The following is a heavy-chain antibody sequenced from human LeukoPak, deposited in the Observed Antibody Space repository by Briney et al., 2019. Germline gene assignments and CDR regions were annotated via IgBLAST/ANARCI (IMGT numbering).Heavy chain of an antibody. J-gene: IGHJ4*02. CDR1: GGSISSGGYY. CDR2: IYYSGST. CDR3: AREVVVAGKGGFDY. Sequence: SETLSLTCTVSGGSISSGGYYWSWIRQHPGKGLEWIVYIYYSGSTYYNPSLKSRVTISVDTSKNQFSLKLSSVTAADTAVYYCAREVVVAGKGGFDYWGQGTLVTVSS. V-gene: IGHV4-31*03. D-gene: IGHD6-19*01.